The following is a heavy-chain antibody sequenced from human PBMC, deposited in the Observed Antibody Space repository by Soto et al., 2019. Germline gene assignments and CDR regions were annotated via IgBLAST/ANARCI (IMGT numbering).Heavy chain of an antibody. Sequence: NPSETLSLTCTVSGDSISSYYWSWIRQPPGKGLEWIGYIYYSGSTNYNPSLKSRVTISVDTSKNQFSLKLSSVTAADTAVYYCARVSRPLHVTIGAFDYWGQGTLVTVSS. D-gene: IGHD4-17*01. CDR3: ARVSRPLHVTIGAFDY. CDR1: GDSISSYY. V-gene: IGHV4-59*01. CDR2: IYYSGST. J-gene: IGHJ4*02.